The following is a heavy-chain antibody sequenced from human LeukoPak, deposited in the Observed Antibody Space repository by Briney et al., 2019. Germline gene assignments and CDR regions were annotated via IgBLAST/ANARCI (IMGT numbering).Heavy chain of an antibody. CDR3: ARVYCSSTSCSPLAIYYYYGMDV. J-gene: IGHJ6*04. D-gene: IGHD2-2*01. CDR2: ISYDGSNK. V-gene: IGHV3-30-3*01. CDR1: GFTFSSYA. Sequence: GGSLRLSCAASGFTFSSYAMHWVRQAPGTGLEWVAVISYDGSNKYYADSVKGRFTISRDNSKNTLYLQMNSLRAEDTAVYYCARVYCSSTSCSPLAIYYYYGMDVWGKGTTVTVSS.